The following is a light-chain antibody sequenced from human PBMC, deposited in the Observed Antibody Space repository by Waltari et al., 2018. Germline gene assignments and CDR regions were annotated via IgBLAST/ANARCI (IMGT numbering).Light chain of an antibody. Sequence: SYVVTQPPSVSVAPGEPATITCGGANIGNYSVHWYQQKAGQAPVLVIFYDRDRPSGIPDRFSGSNSGNTATLTISRVEAGDEARYYCHVWHPHVDPGVFGTGTEVTVL. CDR1: NIGNYS. J-gene: IGLJ1*01. CDR2: YDR. CDR3: HVWHPHVDPGV. V-gene: IGLV3-21*04.